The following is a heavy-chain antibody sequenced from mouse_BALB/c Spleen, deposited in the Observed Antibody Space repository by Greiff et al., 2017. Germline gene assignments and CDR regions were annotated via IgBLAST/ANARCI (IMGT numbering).Heavy chain of an antibody. V-gene: IGHV2-9*02. J-gene: IGHJ3*01. CDR3: ARGDGYYRFAY. CDR1: GFSLTSYG. CDR2: IWAGGST. Sequence: VKLMESGPGLVAPSQSLSITCTVSGFSLTSYGVHWVRQPPGKGLEWLGVIWAGGSTNYNSALMSRLSISKDNSKSQVFLKMNSLQTDDTAMYYCARGDGYYRFAYWGQGTLVTVSA. D-gene: IGHD2-3*01.